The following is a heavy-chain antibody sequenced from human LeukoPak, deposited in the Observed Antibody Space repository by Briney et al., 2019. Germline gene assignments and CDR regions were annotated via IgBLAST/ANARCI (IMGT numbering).Heavy chain of an antibody. J-gene: IGHJ4*02. CDR3: AKDFNLRAVKAFAY. Sequence: GGSLRLSCAASGFTLSSYAMNWVRQAPGKGLEWVSGISGSGGSAYYADSVKGRFTISRDNSKNTLYLQMNSLRAEDTAVYYCAKDFNLRAVKAFAYWGQGTLVTVSS. D-gene: IGHD3-16*02. CDR2: ISGSGGSA. CDR1: GFTLSSYA. V-gene: IGHV3-23*01.